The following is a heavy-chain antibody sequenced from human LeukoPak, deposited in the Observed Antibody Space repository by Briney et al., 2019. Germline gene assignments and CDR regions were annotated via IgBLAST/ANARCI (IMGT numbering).Heavy chain of an antibody. J-gene: IGHJ4*02. D-gene: IGHD2-2*03. CDR2: IYTSGST. V-gene: IGHV4-61*02. CDR3: ARGTMDIVVVPADY. Sequence: TLSLTCTVSGGSISSGSYYWSWIRQPAGKGLEWIGRIYTSGSTNYNPSLKSRVTISVDTSKNQFSLKLSSVTAADTAVYYCARGTMDIVVVPADYWGQGTLVTVSS. CDR1: GGSISSGSYY.